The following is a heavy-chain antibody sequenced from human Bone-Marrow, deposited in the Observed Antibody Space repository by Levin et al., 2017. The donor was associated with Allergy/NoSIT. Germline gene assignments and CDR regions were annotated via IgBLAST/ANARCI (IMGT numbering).Heavy chain of an antibody. D-gene: IGHD2-8*02. CDR2: ISSSGSAI. J-gene: IGHJ3*02. CDR1: GFTFSIYS. Sequence: GSLRLSCTVSGFTFSIYSINWVRQAPGKGLEWVSSISSSGSAIYYVDSVKGRFTISRDNAKNSLTLQMNSLRAEDTAVYYCARGIIGDVRVAHKEAFDIWGQGTMVSVSS. V-gene: IGHV3-21*01. CDR3: ARGIIGDVRVAHKEAFDI.